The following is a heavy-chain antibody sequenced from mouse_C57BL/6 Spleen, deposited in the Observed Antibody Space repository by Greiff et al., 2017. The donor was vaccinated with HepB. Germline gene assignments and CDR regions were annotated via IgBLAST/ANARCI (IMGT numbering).Heavy chain of an antibody. Sequence: QVQLQQSGAELVRPGASVKLSCKASGYTFTDYYINWVKQRPGQGLEWIARIYPGSGNTYYNEKFKGKATLTAEKSSSTAYMQLSSLTSEDSAVYFCARSAYGSSLDYWGQGTTLTVSS. D-gene: IGHD1-1*01. CDR1: GYTFTDYY. CDR3: ARSAYGSSLDY. J-gene: IGHJ2*01. V-gene: IGHV1-76*01. CDR2: IYPGSGNT.